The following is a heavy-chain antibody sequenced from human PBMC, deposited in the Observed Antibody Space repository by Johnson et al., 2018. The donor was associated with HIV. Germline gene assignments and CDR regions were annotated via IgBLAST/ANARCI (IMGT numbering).Heavy chain of an antibody. V-gene: IGHV3-33*01. CDR3: ATSSTVVTPHDI. CDR2: IWYDGSNK. J-gene: IGHJ3*02. CDR1: GFTFSSYG. Sequence: QVQLVESGGGVVQPGRSLRLSCAASGFTFSSYGMHWVRQAPGKGLEWVAVIWYDGSNKYYTDSVKGRFTISRDNSKNTLYLQMNSLRAEDTAVYYCATSSTVVTPHDIWGQGTMVTVSS. D-gene: IGHD4-23*01.